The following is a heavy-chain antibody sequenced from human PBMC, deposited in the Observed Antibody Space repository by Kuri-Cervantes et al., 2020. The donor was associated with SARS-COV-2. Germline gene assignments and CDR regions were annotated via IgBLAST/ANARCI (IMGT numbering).Heavy chain of an antibody. D-gene: IGHD3-22*01. V-gene: IGHV3-48*03. Sequence: GESLKISCAASGFTFSSYEMNWVRQAPGKGLEWVSYISSRGSTIYYADSVKGRFTISRDNAKNSLYLQMNSLRAEDTAVYYCARSDPDSSGSYDAFDIWGQGTMVTVSS. CDR3: ARSDPDSSGSYDAFDI. J-gene: IGHJ3*02. CDR2: ISSRGSTI. CDR1: GFTFSSYE.